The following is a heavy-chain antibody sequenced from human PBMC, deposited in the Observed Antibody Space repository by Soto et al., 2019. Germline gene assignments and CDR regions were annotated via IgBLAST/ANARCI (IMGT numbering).Heavy chain of an antibody. CDR3: VRSGTARLLRHSWFDT. Sequence: EVQLVESGGGLVKPGGSLRLSCAASGFTFNTYDMNWVRQAPGKGVEWVASITTNSAYIYYSDSLKGGITISRDNAKTTLFLQMISRRAEDTAVYYCVRSGTARLLRHSWFDTWGQGTLVSVSS. CDR1: GFTFNTYD. J-gene: IGHJ5*02. V-gene: IGHV3-21*01. CDR2: ITTNSAYI. D-gene: IGHD2-21*01.